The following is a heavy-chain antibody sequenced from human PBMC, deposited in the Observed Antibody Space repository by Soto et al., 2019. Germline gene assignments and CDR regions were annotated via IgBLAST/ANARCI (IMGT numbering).Heavy chain of an antibody. Sequence: SETLSLTCVVSGDSMTRGSYYWAWIRQPPGKGLEWIGSFYYTGSTNYNPSLKSRVTVSADTSNNHFSLRLTSVTAADTAVYYCARRLDLGKVYFTAPMDVGGKGT. CDR2: FYYTGST. D-gene: IGHD2-8*02. CDR1: GDSMTRGSYY. CDR3: ARRLDLGKVYFTAPMDV. V-gene: IGHV4-39*02. J-gene: IGHJ6*03.